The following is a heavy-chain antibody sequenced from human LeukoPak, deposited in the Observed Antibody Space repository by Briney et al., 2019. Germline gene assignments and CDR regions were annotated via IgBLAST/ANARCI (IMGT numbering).Heavy chain of an antibody. Sequence: GGSPRLSCAASGFTVSSNYMSWVRQAPGKGLEWVSVIYSGGSTYYADSVKGRFTISRDNSKNTLYLQMNSLRAEDTAVYYCARDMVRGVMDYFDYWGQGTLVTVSS. CDR3: ARDMVRGVMDYFDY. CDR1: GFTVSSNY. V-gene: IGHV3-53*01. D-gene: IGHD3-10*01. J-gene: IGHJ4*02. CDR2: IYSGGST.